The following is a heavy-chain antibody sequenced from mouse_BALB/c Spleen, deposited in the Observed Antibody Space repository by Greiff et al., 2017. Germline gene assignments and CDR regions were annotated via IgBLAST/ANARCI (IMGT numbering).Heavy chain of an antibody. CDR2: ISSGGSYT. V-gene: IGHV5-9-4*01. CDR1: GFTFSSYA. D-gene: IGHD2-10*02. J-gene: IGHJ4*01. CDR3: ARGYGNSYAMDY. Sequence: DVHLVESGGGLVKPGGSLKLSCAASGFTFSSYAMSWVRQSPEKRLEWVAEISSGGSYTYYPDTVTGRFTISRDNAKNTLYLEMSSLRSEDTAMYYCARGYGNSYAMDYWGQGTSVTVSS.